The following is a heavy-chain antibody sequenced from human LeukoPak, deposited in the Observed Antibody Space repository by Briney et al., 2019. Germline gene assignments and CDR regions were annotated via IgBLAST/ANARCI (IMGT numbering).Heavy chain of an antibody. CDR3: SADLNGVAMFDP. J-gene: IGHJ5*02. Sequence: SVKLSFKASGFTFSSSTIQLVRHARGQRLEWMGWIVVGSGDTNYAQNYHEKVTITSDMSTSTAYLEVSRLRSEATAVYFSSADLNGVAMFDPWGQRTLVSVFS. D-gene: IGHD2-15*01. CDR2: IVVGSGDT. CDR1: GFTFSSST. V-gene: IGHV1-58*02.